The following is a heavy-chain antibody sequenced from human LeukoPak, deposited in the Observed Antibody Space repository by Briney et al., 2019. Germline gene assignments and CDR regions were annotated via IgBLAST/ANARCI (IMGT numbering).Heavy chain of an antibody. Sequence: SETLSLTCTVSGGSISSYYWSWIRQPPGKGLEWIGYIYYSGSTNYNPSLKSRVTISVDRSKNQFSLKLSSVTAADTAVYYCARAGGYCSSTSCPRRIDYWGQGTLVTVSS. D-gene: IGHD2-2*01. CDR2: IYYSGST. J-gene: IGHJ4*02. CDR3: ARAGGYCSSTSCPRRIDY. V-gene: IGHV4-59*12. CDR1: GGSISSYY.